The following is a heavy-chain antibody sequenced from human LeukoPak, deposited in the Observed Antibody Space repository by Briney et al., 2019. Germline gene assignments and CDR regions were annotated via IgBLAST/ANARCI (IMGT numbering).Heavy chain of an antibody. Sequence: SSVNVSCKASGGTFSTYGITWVRQAPGQGLEWMGRIIPIFGMANYAQKFQGTVTITADRSTSAAYMEQSSLRSEDTAVYYCARMYYYDSSGNYYLGIWFDPWGQGTLVTVSS. D-gene: IGHD3-22*01. CDR3: ARMYYYDSSGNYYLGIWFDP. CDR1: GGTFSTYG. CDR2: IIPIFGMA. V-gene: IGHV1-69*04. J-gene: IGHJ5*02.